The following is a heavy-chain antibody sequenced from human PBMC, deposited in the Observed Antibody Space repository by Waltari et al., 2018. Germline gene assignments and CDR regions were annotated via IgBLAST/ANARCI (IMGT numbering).Heavy chain of an antibody. CDR1: GGTFSSYT. D-gene: IGHD1-26*01. V-gene: IGHV1-69*08. J-gene: IGHJ4*02. Sequence: QVQLVQSGAEVKKPGSSVKVSCKASGGTFSSYTISWVRQAPGQGLEWMGRIIPILGIANYAQKFQGRVTITADKSTSTAYMELSSLRSEDTAVYYCAGDPSGSYPDYWGQGTLVTVSS. CDR3: AGDPSGSYPDY. CDR2: IIPILGIA.